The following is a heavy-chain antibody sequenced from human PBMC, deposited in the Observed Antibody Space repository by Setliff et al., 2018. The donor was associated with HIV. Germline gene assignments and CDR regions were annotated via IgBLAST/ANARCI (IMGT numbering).Heavy chain of an antibody. CDR3: ARDPTGIATYHQASHMDA. D-gene: IGHD6-13*01. Sequence: AVKVSCKASGGTFNSFAINWVRQAPGQGLEWIGKIIPIFGEANYAQKFQGRVTITADESASTAYMELSSLRSEDTAVYYCARDPTGIATYHQASHMDAWGTGTTVTVSS. CDR2: IIPIFGEA. J-gene: IGHJ6*03. V-gene: IGHV1-69*13. CDR1: GGTFNSFA.